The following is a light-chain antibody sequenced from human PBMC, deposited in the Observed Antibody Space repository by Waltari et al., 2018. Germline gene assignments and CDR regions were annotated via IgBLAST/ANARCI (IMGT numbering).Light chain of an antibody. V-gene: IGKV3-20*01. J-gene: IGKJ1*01. CDR1: QSVGRS. CDR2: GAS. CDR3: QHYVRLPAT. Sequence: EIVLTKSPGPLSFSPGESAPLSCRASQSVGRSLAWYQQKPGQAPRLLIYGASSRATGVPDRFSGSGSGTDFSLTISGLEPEDFAVYYCQHYVRLPATFGQGTKVEI.